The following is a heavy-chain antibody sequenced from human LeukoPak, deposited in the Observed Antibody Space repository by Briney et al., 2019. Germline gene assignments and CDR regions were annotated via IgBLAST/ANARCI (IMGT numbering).Heavy chain of an antibody. D-gene: IGHD1-7*01. CDR2: INHSGIT. Sequence: PSETLSLTCAVYGGSFSGYYWSWIRQPPGKGLEWIGEINHSGITNYNPSLKSRVIISVDMSKNQFSLKLTSVTAADTAVYYCARGSNWNSGLFDSWGQGTLVTVSS. V-gene: IGHV4-34*01. CDR3: ARGSNWNSGLFDS. CDR1: GGSFSGYY. J-gene: IGHJ4*02.